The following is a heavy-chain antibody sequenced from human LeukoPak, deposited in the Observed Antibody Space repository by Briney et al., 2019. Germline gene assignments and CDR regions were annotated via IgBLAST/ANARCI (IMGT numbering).Heavy chain of an antibody. CDR3: ASLVGFSLYY. V-gene: IGHV3-15*01. D-gene: IGHD1-26*01. J-gene: IGHJ4*02. CDR2: IRVRSDGGTT. Sequence: GGSLRLSCAGSGFTFSYAWMTWVRQGPGKGLECVGHIRVRSDGGTTDYAAPVKGRFTISRDDSKNTLYLQMDSLQTEDTAVYYCASLVGFSLYYWGQGTLVTVSS. CDR1: GFTFSYAW.